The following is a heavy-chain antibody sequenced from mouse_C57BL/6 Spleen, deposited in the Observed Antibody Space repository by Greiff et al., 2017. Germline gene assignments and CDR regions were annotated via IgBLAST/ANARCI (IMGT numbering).Heavy chain of an antibody. D-gene: IGHD1-1*01. V-gene: IGHV1-54*01. CDR1: GYAFTNYL. Sequence: VQLQQSGAELVRPGTSVTVSCKASGYAFTNYLIEWVKQRPGQGLEWIGVINPGGGGTNYNEKFKGKVILTADKSSSTAYMQLSSLTSEDSAVYFCARGGCSSSYGDYWGQGTSVTVSS. J-gene: IGHJ4*01. CDR2: INPGGGGT. CDR3: ARGGCSSSYGDY.